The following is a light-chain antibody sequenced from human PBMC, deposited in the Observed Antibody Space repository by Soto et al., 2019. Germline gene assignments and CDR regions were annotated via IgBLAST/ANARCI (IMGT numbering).Light chain of an antibody. J-gene: IGKJ4*01. Sequence: EIVLTQSPGTLSFSPGERATLSCRASQSVSSNYLAWYQQKPGQAPRLLIYGTSTRATGIPVRFSGSGSGTDFTLTISSLEPEDFAVYYCQQRSNWPLTFGGGTKVDIK. CDR1: QSVSSNY. CDR2: GTS. V-gene: IGKV3D-20*02. CDR3: QQRSNWPLT.